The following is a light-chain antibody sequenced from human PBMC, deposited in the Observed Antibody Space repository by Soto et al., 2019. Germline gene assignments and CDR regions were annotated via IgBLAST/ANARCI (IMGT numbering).Light chain of an antibody. J-gene: IGKJ1*01. CDR1: QSVSSTY. V-gene: IGKV3-20*01. CDR3: QQYGNSFVG. Sequence: GLTQSPGTVSLSPEERASLSCRASQSVSSTYLAWYQHKPGQAPRLLIYGASSRATGIPDRFSGSGSGTNFTLIISRLEPEDFAVYYCQQYGNSFVGFGQGTKVDIK. CDR2: GAS.